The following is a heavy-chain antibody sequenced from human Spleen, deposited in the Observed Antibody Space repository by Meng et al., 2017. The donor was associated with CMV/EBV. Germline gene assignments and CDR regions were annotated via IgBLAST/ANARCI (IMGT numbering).Heavy chain of an antibody. CDR3: ARVPSLGYCSGTSCPRGTYFDY. J-gene: IGHJ4*02. CDR1: L. Sequence: LWTWVRQVPGKGLEWIGEINHSGSTNYKLSLKSRVTISVDTSKNQFSLKLTSVTAADTAVYYCARVPSLGYCSGTSCPRGTYFDYWGQGTLVTVSS. CDR2: INHSGST. D-gene: IGHD2-2*01. V-gene: IGHV4-34*01.